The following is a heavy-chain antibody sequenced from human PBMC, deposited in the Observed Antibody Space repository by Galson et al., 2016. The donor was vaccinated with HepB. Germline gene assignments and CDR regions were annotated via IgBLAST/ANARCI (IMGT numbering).Heavy chain of an antibody. V-gene: IGHV3-66*01. D-gene: IGHD3-3*01. CDR2: IYSNGTT. J-gene: IGHJ4*02. Sequence: WVRQAPGKGLTWVSVIYSNGTTHYASSVKGRSTVSRDHSKNTLYLQMNNLRPEDTAVYYCARDSGYGDFWRFDLWGQGALVSVSS. CDR3: ARDSGYGDFWRFDL.